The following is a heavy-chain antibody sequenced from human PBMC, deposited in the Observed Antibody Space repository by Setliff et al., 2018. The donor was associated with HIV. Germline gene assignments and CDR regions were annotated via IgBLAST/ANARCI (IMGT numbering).Heavy chain of an antibody. Sequence: PSETLSLTCTVSGGSISSGGYYWSWIRQHPGKGLEWIGYIYYSGSTYYNPSLKSRLTMSVDPSKNQFSLRLNSVTAADTAVYYCARVPTSSWYVTTQRTKEYFHHWGQGTLVTVSS. D-gene: IGHD6-13*01. CDR3: ARVPTSSWYVTTQRTKEYFHH. CDR1: GGSISSGGYY. CDR2: IYYSGST. V-gene: IGHV4-31*03. J-gene: IGHJ1*01.